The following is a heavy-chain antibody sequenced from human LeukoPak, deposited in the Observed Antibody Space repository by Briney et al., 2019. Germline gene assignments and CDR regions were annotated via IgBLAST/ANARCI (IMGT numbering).Heavy chain of an antibody. J-gene: IGHJ1*01. CDR2: INPSGGST. CDR1: GYTFTSYY. V-gene: IGHV1-46*03. CDR3: ARQYQCSSTSCYGCFQH. D-gene: IGHD2-2*01. Sequence: ASVKVSCKASGYTFTSYYMHWVRQAPGQGLEWMGIINPSGGSTSYAQKFQGRVTMTRDTSTSTVYMELSSLRSEDTAVYYCARQYQCSSTSCYGCFQHWGQGTLVTVSS.